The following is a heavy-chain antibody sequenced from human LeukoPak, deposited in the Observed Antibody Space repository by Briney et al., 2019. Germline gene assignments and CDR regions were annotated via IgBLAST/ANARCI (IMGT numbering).Heavy chain of an antibody. CDR1: GYTFTNYY. CDR3: ARVDSSSWYQTYYYYYMDV. D-gene: IGHD6-13*01. CDR2: ISAYNGNT. Sequence: ASVTVSCKASGYTFTNYYMHWVRQAPGQGLEWMGWISAYNGNTNYAQKLQGRVTMTTDTSTSTAYMELRSLRSDDTAVYYCARVDSSSWYQTYYYYYMDVWGKGTTVTISS. J-gene: IGHJ6*03. V-gene: IGHV1-18*04.